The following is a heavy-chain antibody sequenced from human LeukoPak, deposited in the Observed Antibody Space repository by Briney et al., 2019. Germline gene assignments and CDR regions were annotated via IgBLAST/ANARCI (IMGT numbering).Heavy chain of an antibody. V-gene: IGHV3-30-3*01. CDR1: GFTFSSYA. Sequence: GGSLRLSCAASGFTFSSYAMHWVHQAPGKGLEWVAVISYDGSNKYYADSVKGRFTISRDNSKDTLYLQMNSLRAEDTAVYYCARGRSPYYFDYWGQGTLVTVSS. CDR3: ARGRSPYYFDY. CDR2: ISYDGSNK. J-gene: IGHJ4*02.